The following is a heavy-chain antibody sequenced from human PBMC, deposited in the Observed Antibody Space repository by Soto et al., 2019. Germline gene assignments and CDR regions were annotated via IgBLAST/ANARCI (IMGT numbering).Heavy chain of an antibody. CDR2: INHSGST. V-gene: IGHV4-34*01. D-gene: IGHD3-10*01. Sequence: SETLSLTCAVYDGSFSGYYWSWIRQPPGKGLEWIGEINHSGSTNYNPSLKSRVTISVDTSKNQFSLKLSSVTAADTAVYYCARGRRRMVRGVNSYYMDVWGKGTTVTVSS. J-gene: IGHJ6*03. CDR3: ARGRRRMVRGVNSYYMDV. CDR1: DGSFSGYY.